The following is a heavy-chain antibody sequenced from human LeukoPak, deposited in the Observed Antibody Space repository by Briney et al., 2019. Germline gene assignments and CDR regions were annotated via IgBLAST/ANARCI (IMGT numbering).Heavy chain of an antibody. CDR3: ARDPTTVVTTPYYFDD. Sequence: PSGTLSLTCAVSGGSFIGYHWNWIRQPPGKGLEWIGEINHRGNPNYNTSLMSRVTISIDTSKNQFSLKLRSLTAADTAVYYCARDPTTVVTTPYYFDDWGQGTLVTVSS. D-gene: IGHD4-23*01. CDR2: INHRGNP. J-gene: IGHJ4*02. V-gene: IGHV4-34*01. CDR1: GGSFIGYH.